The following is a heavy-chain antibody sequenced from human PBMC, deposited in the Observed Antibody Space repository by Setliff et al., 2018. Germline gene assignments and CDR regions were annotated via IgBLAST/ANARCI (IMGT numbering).Heavy chain of an antibody. Sequence: SVKVSCKASGYTFRSYAMNWVRQAPGQGLEWMGGIIPIFGTATYAQKFQGRVTIIADESTSTTYMELSSLRSEDTAVYFCARDRFYNSWSGTSITAPHDAFDIWGQGTMVTVSS. CDR3: ARDRFYNSWSGTSITAPHDAFDI. D-gene: IGHD3-3*01. CDR2: IIPIFGTA. V-gene: IGHV1-69*13. J-gene: IGHJ3*02. CDR1: GYTFRSYA.